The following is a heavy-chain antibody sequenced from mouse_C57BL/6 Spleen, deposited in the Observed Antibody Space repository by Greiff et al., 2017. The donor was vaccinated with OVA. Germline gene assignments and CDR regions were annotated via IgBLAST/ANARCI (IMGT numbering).Heavy chain of an antibody. D-gene: IGHD1-1*01. V-gene: IGHV1-80*01. CDR2: IYPGDGDT. J-gene: IGHJ1*03. Sequence: QVQLKESGAELVKPGASVKISCKASGCAFSSYWMNWVKQRPGKGLEWIGQIYPGDGDTNYNGKFKGKATLTAEKSSSTASMQLSSLTSEDSAVYFCESDYYGSGCFDVWGTGTTVTVSS. CDR3: ESDYYGSGCFDV. CDR1: GCAFSSYW.